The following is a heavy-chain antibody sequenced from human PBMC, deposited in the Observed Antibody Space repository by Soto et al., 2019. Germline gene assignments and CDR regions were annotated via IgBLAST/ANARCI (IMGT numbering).Heavy chain of an antibody. V-gene: IGHV3-23*01. D-gene: IGHD2-15*01. CDR1: GFTFSRFA. Sequence: EVQLLESGGGLVQPGGSLRLSCAASGFTFSRFAMSWVRQAPGKGLEWISAISWSGDNTYYADSVKGRFAISRDNSGNTLYLQMNSRRADGTALYYCAKDYGLGGGSCFPYWGQGTLVTVSA. CDR3: AKDYGLGGGSCFPY. CDR2: ISWSGDNT. J-gene: IGHJ4*02.